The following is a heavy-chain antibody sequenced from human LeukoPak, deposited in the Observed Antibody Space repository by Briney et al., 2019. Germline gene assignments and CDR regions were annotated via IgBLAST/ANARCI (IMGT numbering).Heavy chain of an antibody. Sequence: SETVSLTCADYGGSFSGYYCTWIRQPPGKGLEWIGEVSQSGRTNYNPSLKSRVTISVHMSRNQCSLKLSSVTAADTAVYYCARLAGADDHWGAVDYWGQGTLVTVSS. J-gene: IGHJ4*02. CDR1: GGSFSGYY. V-gene: IGHV4-34*01. CDR2: VSQSGRT. CDR3: ARLAGADDHWGAVDY. D-gene: IGHD1-26*01.